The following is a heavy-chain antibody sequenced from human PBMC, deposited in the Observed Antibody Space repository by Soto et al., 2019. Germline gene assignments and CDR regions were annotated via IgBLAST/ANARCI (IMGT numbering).Heavy chain of an antibody. V-gene: IGHV3-23*01. J-gene: IGHJ4*02. CDR3: AKDISPGQGYRIFDH. CDR1: GFTFSSFA. D-gene: IGHD5-18*01. Sequence: GGSLRLSCVASGFTFSSFAMSWVRQAPGKGLEWVSLLSGSGDNTYYADSVKGRFTISRDNSKSTLYLQMNSLRAEDTAIYYCAKDISPGQGYRIFDHWGQGTQVTVSS. CDR2: LSGSGDNT.